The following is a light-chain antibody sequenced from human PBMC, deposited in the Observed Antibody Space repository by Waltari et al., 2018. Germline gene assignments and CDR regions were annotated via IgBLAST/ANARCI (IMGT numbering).Light chain of an antibody. CDR3: SSYSTSLTPYV. CDR1: SSDVGGYNH. Sequence: QSALTQPASVSGSPGQSITISCTGTSSDVGGYNHVSWYQQHPAKAPKLMIYDVSSRPSGVSNRFFGSTSGNTASLTISGLQAEDEAVYFCSSYSTSLTPYVFGPGTKVTVL. CDR2: DVS. J-gene: IGLJ1*01. V-gene: IGLV2-14*03.